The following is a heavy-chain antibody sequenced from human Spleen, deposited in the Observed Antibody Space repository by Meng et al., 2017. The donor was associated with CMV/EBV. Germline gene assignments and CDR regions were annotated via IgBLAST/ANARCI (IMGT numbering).Heavy chain of an antibody. CDR3: ARSMAGSQWFDAFDI. Sequence: GGSLRLSCVASGFMFRNYAMYWVRQAPGKGLEWVSFISDDGSNKYYADSLKGRLTISRDNSKNMLYLQINSLRAEDTAMYYCARSMAGSQWFDAFDIWGQGTLVTVSS. D-gene: IGHD6-19*01. V-gene: IGHV3-30-3*01. CDR1: GFMFRNYA. CDR2: ISDDGSNK. J-gene: IGHJ3*02.